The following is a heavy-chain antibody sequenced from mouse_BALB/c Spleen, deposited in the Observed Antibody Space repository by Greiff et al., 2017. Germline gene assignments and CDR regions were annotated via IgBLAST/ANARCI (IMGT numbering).Heavy chain of an antibody. Sequence: VQLQQSGPELVRPGVSVKISCKGSGYTFTDYAMHWVKQSHAKSLEWIGVISTYYGNTNYNQKFKGKATMTVDKSSSTAYMELARLTSEDSAIYYCASYAMDYWGQGTSVTVSS. CDR3: ASYAMDY. J-gene: IGHJ4*01. CDR2: ISTYYGNT. V-gene: IGHV1-67*01. CDR1: GYTFTDYA.